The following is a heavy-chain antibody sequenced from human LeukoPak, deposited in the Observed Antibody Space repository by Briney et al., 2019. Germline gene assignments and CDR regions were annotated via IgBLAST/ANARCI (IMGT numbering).Heavy chain of an antibody. CDR2: IYYSGST. J-gene: IGHJ3*02. Sequence: SETLSLTCTASGGSISSYYWTWIRQPPGKGLEWIGYIYYSGSTNYNPSLESRVTISVDTSKNQFSLKLSSVTAADTAVYYCARGDYYDSSGYLDNAFDIWGQGTMVTVSS. D-gene: IGHD3-22*01. CDR3: ARGDYYDSSGYLDNAFDI. V-gene: IGHV4-59*01. CDR1: GGSISSYY.